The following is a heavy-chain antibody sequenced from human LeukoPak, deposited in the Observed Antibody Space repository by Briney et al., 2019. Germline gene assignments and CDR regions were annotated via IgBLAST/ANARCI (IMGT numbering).Heavy chain of an antibody. CDR1: GGSISSYY. V-gene: IGHV4-59*01. D-gene: IGHD5-18*01. Sequence: KASETLSLTCTVSGGSISSYYWSWIRQPPGKGLEWIGYIYYSGSTNYNPSLESRVTISVDTSKNQFSLKLSSVTAADTAVYYCARAKRGYSYGFAIDYWGQGTLVTVSS. J-gene: IGHJ4*02. CDR2: IYYSGST. CDR3: ARAKRGYSYGFAIDY.